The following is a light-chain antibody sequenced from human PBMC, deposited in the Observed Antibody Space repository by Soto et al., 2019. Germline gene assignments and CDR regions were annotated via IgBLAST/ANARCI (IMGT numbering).Light chain of an antibody. J-gene: IGKJ4*01. Sequence: EIVLTQSPVTLSLSPGERATLSCRASQSVTTFLAWYQQKPGQAPRLLIYDVSNRATGIPARFSGSGSGTDFTLTISSLEPEDFAVHYCQQLINWPRTFGGGTRVEIK. CDR1: QSVTTF. CDR2: DVS. V-gene: IGKV3-11*01. CDR3: QQLINWPRT.